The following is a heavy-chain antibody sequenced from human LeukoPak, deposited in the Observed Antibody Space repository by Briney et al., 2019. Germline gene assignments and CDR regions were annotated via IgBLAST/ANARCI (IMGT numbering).Heavy chain of an antibody. CDR1: GGPLSSYY. J-gene: IGHJ4*02. Sequence: SETLSLTCTVSGGPLSSYYWSWIRQPPGKGLEWIGYISYSGSTNYNPSLESRVTISGDTSKNQFSPKLSSVTAADTAFYYCARQSRGTTARLFDYWGQGTLVTVSS. D-gene: IGHD1-1*01. CDR3: ARQSRGTTARLFDY. CDR2: ISYSGST. V-gene: IGHV4-59*08.